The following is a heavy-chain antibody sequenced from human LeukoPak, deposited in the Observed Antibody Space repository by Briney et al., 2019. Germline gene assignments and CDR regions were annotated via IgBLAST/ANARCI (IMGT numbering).Heavy chain of an antibody. Sequence: GGSLRLSCAASGFAVSNNYMSWVRQAPGKGLEWVSVLYSDGTTYYVDSVKGRFTISRDHSKNTLYLQMSSLRAEDTAVYYCATASYSGWTASHDYWGQGTLVTVFS. V-gene: IGHV3-66*01. CDR2: LYSDGTT. J-gene: IGHJ4*02. D-gene: IGHD6-6*01. CDR3: ATASYSGWTASHDY. CDR1: GFAVSNNY.